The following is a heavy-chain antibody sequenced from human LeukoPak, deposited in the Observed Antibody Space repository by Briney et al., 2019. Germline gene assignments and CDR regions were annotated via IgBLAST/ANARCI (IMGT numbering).Heavy chain of an antibody. CDR2: ISGSGGSP. J-gene: IGHJ4*02. CDR1: GFTFSSDA. V-gene: IGHV3-23*01. D-gene: IGHD4-17*01. CDR3: AKDGHHRYGDSTFDY. Sequence: GGSLRLSCAASGFTFSSDAMSWVRQAPAKGLEWVSAISGSGGSPYYADSVKGRFTISRDNSKNTLYLQMNSLRAEDTAVYYCAKDGHHRYGDSTFDYWGQGTLVTVSS.